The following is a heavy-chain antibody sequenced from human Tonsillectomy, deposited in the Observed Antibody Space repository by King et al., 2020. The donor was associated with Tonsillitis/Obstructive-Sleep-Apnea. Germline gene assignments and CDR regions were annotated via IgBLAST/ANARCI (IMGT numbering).Heavy chain of an antibody. CDR1: GGSFSGYY. J-gene: IGHJ4*02. D-gene: IGHD3-10*01. CDR2: INHSGST. V-gene: IGHV4-34*01. Sequence: VQLQQWGAGLLKPSETLSLTCAVYGGSFSGYYWSWIRQPPGKGLEWIGEINHSGSTNYNPSLKSRVTISVDTSKNQFSLKLSSVTAADTAVYYCASSYGSGRTGFDYWGQGTLVTVSS. CDR3: ASSYGSGRTGFDY.